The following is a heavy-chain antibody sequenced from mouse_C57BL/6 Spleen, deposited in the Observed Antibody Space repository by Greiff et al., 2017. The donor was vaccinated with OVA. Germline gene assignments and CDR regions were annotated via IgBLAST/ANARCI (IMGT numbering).Heavy chain of an antibody. V-gene: IGHV1-42*01. J-gene: IGHJ2*01. CDR1: GYSFTGYY. D-gene: IGHD4-1*01. CDR3: ATGTFDY. CDR2: INPSTGGT. Sequence: EVQLQQSGPELVKPGASVKISCKASGYSFTGYYMNWVKQSPEKSLEWIGEINPSTGGTTYNQKFKAKATLTVDKSSSTAYMQLKSLKSEDSAVYYCATGTFDYWGQGTTLTVSS.